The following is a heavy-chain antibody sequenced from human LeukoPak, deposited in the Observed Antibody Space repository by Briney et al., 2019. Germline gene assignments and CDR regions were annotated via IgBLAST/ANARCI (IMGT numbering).Heavy chain of an antibody. D-gene: IGHD2-2*01. Sequence: GASVKVSCKASGYTFTSYGISWVRQAPGQGPEWMGWISAYNGNTNYAQKLQGRVTMTTDTSTSTAYMELRSLGSDDTAVYYCARLVPAAKWWFDPWGQGTLVTVSS. CDR1: GYTFTSYG. CDR3: ARLVPAAKWWFDP. CDR2: ISAYNGNT. V-gene: IGHV1-18*01. J-gene: IGHJ5*02.